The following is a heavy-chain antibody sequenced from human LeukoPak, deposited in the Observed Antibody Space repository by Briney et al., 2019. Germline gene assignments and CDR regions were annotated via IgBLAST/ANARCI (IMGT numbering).Heavy chain of an antibody. CDR2: IKQDGSEK. J-gene: IGHJ4*02. Sequence: GGSLRLSCAASGFTSSSYWMSWVRQAPGKGLEWVANIKQDGSEKYYVDSVKGRFTISRDTAKNSLYLQMNSLRAEDTAAYYCARDRGSSGWYEFDYWGQGTLVTVSS. CDR1: GFTSSSYW. D-gene: IGHD6-19*01. V-gene: IGHV3-7*01. CDR3: ARDRGSSGWYEFDY.